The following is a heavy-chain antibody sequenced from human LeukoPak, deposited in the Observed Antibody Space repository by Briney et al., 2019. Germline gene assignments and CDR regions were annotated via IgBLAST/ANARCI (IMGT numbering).Heavy chain of an antibody. CDR3: ARAQSVASAYYGMEV. J-gene: IGHJ6*02. Sequence: GGSLRLSCAASGFTFSSYSMNWVRQAPGKGLEWVSYISSSSSTIYYADSVKGRFTISRDNAKNSLYLQMNSLRAEDTAVYYCARAQSVASAYYGMEVWGQGTTVTVSS. D-gene: IGHD5-12*01. CDR2: ISSSSSTI. CDR1: GFTFSSYS. V-gene: IGHV3-48*01.